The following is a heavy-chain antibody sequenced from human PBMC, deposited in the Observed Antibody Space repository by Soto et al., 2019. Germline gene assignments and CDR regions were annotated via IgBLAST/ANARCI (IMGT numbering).Heavy chain of an antibody. D-gene: IGHD2-2*01. CDR1: GFTFDAYS. V-gene: IGHV3-48*02. Sequence: EVQLVESGGGLVQPGGSLRLSCAASGFTFDAYSMGWVRQAPGKGLEWIAYISSASSNSFYAESVKGRFTISRDNAKNSMFLQMSSLRDDDTALYYCAREGIVIVPAGFDYWGQGTLVIVSS. J-gene: IGHJ4*02. CDR2: ISSASSNS. CDR3: AREGIVIVPAGFDY.